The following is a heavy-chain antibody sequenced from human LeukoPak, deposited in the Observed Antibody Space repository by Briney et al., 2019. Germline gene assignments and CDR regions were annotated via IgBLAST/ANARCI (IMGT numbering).Heavy chain of an antibody. V-gene: IGHV1-18*01. J-gene: IGHJ4*02. Sequence: GASVKVSCKASGYTFTSYGISWVRQAPGQGLEWMGWISAYNGNTNYAQKLQGRVTMTRNTSISTAYMELSSLRSEDTAVYYCARVWDSSSWYSGYWGQGTLVTVSS. CDR2: ISAYNGNT. D-gene: IGHD6-13*01. CDR1: GYTFTSYG. CDR3: ARVWDSSSWYSGY.